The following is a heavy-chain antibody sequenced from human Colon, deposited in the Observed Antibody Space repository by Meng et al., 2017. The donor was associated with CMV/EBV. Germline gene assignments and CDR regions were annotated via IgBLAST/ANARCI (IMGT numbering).Heavy chain of an antibody. CDR1: HGSLSEFY. J-gene: IGHJ5*02. Sequence: LSLACTVSHGSLSEFYCTCLRQAPRQGLWLVEHMYCGGSTKYNPSLESRLTMSVDTSKNQFSLKLSAVAAADTAVYYCAGGRNWFDPWGRGTLVTVSS. CDR3: AGGRNWFDP. V-gene: IGHV4-59*01. CDR2: MYCGGST.